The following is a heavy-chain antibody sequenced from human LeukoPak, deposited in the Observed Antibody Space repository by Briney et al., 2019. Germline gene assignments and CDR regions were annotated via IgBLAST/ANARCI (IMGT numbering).Heavy chain of an antibody. V-gene: IGHV1-18*01. D-gene: IGHD6-13*01. Sequence: ASVKVSCKASGYTFTSYGISWVRQAPGQGLEWMGWISAYNGNTNYAQKLQGRVTMTTDTSTSTAYMELRSLRSDDTAVYYCARAHPSLGELGYFDYWGQGTLVTVSS. CDR1: GYTFTSYG. J-gene: IGHJ4*02. CDR3: ARAHPSLGELGYFDY. CDR2: ISAYNGNT.